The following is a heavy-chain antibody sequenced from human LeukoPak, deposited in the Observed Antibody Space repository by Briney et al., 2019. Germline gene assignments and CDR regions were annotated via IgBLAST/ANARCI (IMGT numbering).Heavy chain of an antibody. Sequence: ASVKVSCKASGYTFTSYGISWVRQAPGQGLEWMGWISAYNGNTNYAQKLQGRVTMTTDTSTSTAYMELRSLRSDDTAVYYCARAHSGRSGSYPTPFDYWGQGTLVTVSS. CDR1: GYTFTSYG. CDR3: ARAHSGRSGSYPTPFDY. D-gene: IGHD3-10*01. J-gene: IGHJ4*02. V-gene: IGHV1-18*01. CDR2: ISAYNGNT.